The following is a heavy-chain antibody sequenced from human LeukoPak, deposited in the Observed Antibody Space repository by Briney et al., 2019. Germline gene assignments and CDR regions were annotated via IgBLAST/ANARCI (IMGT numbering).Heavy chain of an antibody. V-gene: IGHV4-39*07. D-gene: IGHD5-12*01. Sequence: SETLSLTCTVSGGSISSSRDYWAWIRQPPGKGLEWIGEIYHSGSTNYNPSLKSRVTISVDKSKNQFSLKLSSVTVADTAVYYCARVLWLKGVDYWGQGTLVTVSS. CDR2: IYHSGST. CDR1: GGSISSSRDY. CDR3: ARVLWLKGVDY. J-gene: IGHJ4*02.